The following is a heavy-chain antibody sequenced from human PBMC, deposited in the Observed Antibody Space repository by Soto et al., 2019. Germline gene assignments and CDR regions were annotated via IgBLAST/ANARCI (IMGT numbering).Heavy chain of an antibody. CDR2: IYYSGST. D-gene: IGHD1-26*01. CDR3: ARQWEIAAPGWFDP. V-gene: IGHV4-59*01. CDR1: GVSISTYY. Sequence: SETLYLTCTVSGVSISTYYWSWIRQPPGKGLEWVGYIYYSGSTNYNPSLKSRVTISVDTSKNQFSLKLSSVTTADTAVYYCARQWEIAAPGWFDPWGQGTLVTVSS. J-gene: IGHJ5*02.